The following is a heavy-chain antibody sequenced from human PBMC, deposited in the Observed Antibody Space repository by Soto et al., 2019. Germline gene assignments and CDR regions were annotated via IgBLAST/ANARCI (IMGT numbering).Heavy chain of an antibody. CDR2: ISAYNGNT. CDR1: GYTFTSYC. CDR3: ARDKNPAFLRAGDY. Sequence: ASVNVSCKSSGYTFTSYCISWVRQAPGQGLEWMGWISAYNGNTNYAQKLQGRVTMTTDTSTSTAYMELRSLRSDDTAVYYCARDKNPAFLRAGDYWGQGTLVTVSS. V-gene: IGHV1-18*04. J-gene: IGHJ4*02.